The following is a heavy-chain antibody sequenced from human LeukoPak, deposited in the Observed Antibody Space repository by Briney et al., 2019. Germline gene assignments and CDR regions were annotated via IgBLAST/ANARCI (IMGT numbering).Heavy chain of an antibody. V-gene: IGHV3-48*01. CDR1: GFTFSSYS. Sequence: GGSLRLSCAASGFTFSSYSMNWVRQAPGKGLEWGSYISSSSSTIYYADSVKGRFTISRDNAKNSLYLQMNSLRAEDTAVYYCAPGYFYFDYWGQGTLVTVSS. J-gene: IGHJ4*02. CDR2: ISSSSSTI. D-gene: IGHD3-9*01. CDR3: APGYFYFDY.